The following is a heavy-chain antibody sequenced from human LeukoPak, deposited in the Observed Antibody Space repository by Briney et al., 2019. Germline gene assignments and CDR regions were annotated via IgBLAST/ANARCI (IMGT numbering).Heavy chain of an antibody. CDR1: GFTFSSYA. J-gene: IGHJ4*02. V-gene: IGHV3-23*01. CDR2: ISGSGGST. Sequence: GGSLRLSCAASGFTFSSYATSWVRQDPGKGLEWVSAISGSGGSTYYADSVKGRFTISRDNSKNTLYLQMNSLRAEDTAVYYCARDRGAAAAGTDYWGQGTLVTVSS. CDR3: ARDRGAAAAGTDY. D-gene: IGHD6-13*01.